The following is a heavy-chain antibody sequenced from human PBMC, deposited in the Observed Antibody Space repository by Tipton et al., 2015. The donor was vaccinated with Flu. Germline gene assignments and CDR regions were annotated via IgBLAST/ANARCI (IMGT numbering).Heavy chain of an antibody. CDR2: ISYSGTT. J-gene: IGHJ4*02. CDR1: GASISDYY. Sequence: TLSLTCSVSGASISDYYWNWIRQRPGKGLEWLAHISYSGTTDYNPSRKSRLTVSADTSKNQFSLKLSSVTAADTAVYYCAREGRREQLALDYWGQGTLVTVSS. V-gene: IGHV4-59*12. D-gene: IGHD6-6*01. CDR3: AREGRREQLALDY.